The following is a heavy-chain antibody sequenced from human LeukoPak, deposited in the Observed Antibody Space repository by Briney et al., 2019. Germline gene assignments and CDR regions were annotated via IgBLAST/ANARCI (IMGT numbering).Heavy chain of an antibody. V-gene: IGHV3-74*01. CDR2: INSDGSST. D-gene: IGHD3-10*01. J-gene: IGHJ4*02. CDR3: ARDGSDPFDY. CDR1: GFTFSSYW. Sequence: PGGSLRLSCAASGFTFSSYWMHWVRHAPGKGLVWVSRINSDGSSTSYADSVKGRFTISRDNARNTLYLQMISLSAEDTAVYYCARDGSDPFDYWGQGTLVTVSS.